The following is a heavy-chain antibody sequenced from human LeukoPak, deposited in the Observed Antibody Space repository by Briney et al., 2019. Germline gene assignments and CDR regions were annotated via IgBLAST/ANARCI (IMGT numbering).Heavy chain of an antibody. Sequence: GGSLRLSCAASGFTFSSYAMSWVRQAPGKGLEWVSAISGSGGSTYYADSVKGRFTISRDNSKNTLYLQMNSLRAEDTAVYYCAKDMSLVVITRSDYWGQGTLVTVSS. CDR2: ISGSGGST. D-gene: IGHD3-22*01. J-gene: IGHJ4*02. CDR3: AKDMSLVVITRSDY. CDR1: GFTFSSYA. V-gene: IGHV3-23*01.